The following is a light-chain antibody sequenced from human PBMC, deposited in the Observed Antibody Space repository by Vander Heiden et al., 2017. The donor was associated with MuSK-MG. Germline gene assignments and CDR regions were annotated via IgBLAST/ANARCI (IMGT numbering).Light chain of an antibody. CDR3: QQSYSTLT. V-gene: IGKV1-39*01. CDR1: QSISSF. CDR2: GAS. J-gene: IGKJ3*01. Sequence: DIQMTQSPSPLSASVGDRVTITCRASQSISSFLNWYQQKPGKAPKLLIYGASSLQSGVPSRFSGSGSGTDFTLTISSLQPEDFATYYCQQSYSTLTFGPGTKVDI.